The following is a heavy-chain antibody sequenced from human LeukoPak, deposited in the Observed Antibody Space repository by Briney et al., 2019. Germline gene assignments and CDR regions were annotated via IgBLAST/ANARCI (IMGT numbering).Heavy chain of an antibody. V-gene: IGHV4-34*01. CDR1: GGSVSGYY. CDR2: INHSGST. D-gene: IGHD1-26*01. J-gene: IGHJ3*02. CDR3: ARGLPREAFDI. Sequence: AESLSLTWAVYGGSVSGYYWSWISQPPGKGLEWIGEINHSGSTNYNPSRKRRVTISVDTSKNQFSLKLSSVTAADTAVYYCARGLPREAFDIWGQGTMVTVSS.